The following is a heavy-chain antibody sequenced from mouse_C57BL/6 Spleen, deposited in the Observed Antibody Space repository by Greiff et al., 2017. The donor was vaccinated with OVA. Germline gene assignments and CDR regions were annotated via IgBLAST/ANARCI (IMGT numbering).Heavy chain of an antibody. CDR1: GFTFSDYG. D-gene: IGHD4-1*01. CDR2: ISSGSSTI. Sequence: EVKLMESGGGLVKPGGSLKLSCAASGFTFSDYGMHWVRQAPEKGLEWVAYISSGSSTIYYADTVKGRFTISRDNAKNTLFLQMTSLRSEDTAMYYCARRTGTEGYYFDYWGQGTTLTVSS. CDR3: ARRTGTEGYYFDY. V-gene: IGHV5-17*01. J-gene: IGHJ2*01.